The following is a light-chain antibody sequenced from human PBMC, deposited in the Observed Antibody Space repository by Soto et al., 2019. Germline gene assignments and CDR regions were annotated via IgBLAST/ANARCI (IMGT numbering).Light chain of an antibody. V-gene: IGKV3-15*01. CDR3: QQYEYWPPAVT. J-gene: IGKJ4*01. Sequence: DIVLTQSPATLSVSPGERATLSCRASLPISNKLAWYQQRPGQSLRLLIYGASARAHGVPARFSGSGSGTEFTLTISSLQSEDLAVYYWQQYEYWPPAVTCGGGTNVEI. CDR1: LPISNK. CDR2: GAS.